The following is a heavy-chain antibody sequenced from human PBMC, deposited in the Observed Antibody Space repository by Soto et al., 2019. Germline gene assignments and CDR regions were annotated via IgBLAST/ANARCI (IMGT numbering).Heavy chain of an antibody. D-gene: IGHD6-13*01. CDR2: ISAYNGNT. V-gene: IGHV1-18*01. CDR3: ARDKWIGSSSRYNWFDP. Sequence: ASVKVSCKASGYTFTSYGISGVRQAPGQGLEWMGWISAYNGNTNYAQKLQGRVTMTTDTSTSTAYMELRSLRSDDTAVYYCARDKWIGSSSRYNWFDPWGQGTLVTVS. CDR1: GYTFTSYG. J-gene: IGHJ5*02.